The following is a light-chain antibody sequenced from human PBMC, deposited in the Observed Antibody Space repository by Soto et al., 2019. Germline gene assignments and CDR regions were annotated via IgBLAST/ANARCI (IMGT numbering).Light chain of an antibody. CDR3: QQYGHSPWT. V-gene: IGKV3-20*01. CDR2: GSS. Sequence: EILLTQSPGSLSLSPGERATLSCRASESVVSSYAAWYQQTPGQAPRLLIYGSSNRATGIPDRFSVSGSGTDFTLTISRLEPEDFAVYYCQQYGHSPWTFGQGTKVE. J-gene: IGKJ1*01. CDR1: ESVVSSY.